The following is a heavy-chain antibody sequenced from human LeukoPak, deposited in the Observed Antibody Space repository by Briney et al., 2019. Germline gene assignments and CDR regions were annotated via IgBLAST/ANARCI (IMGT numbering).Heavy chain of an antibody. D-gene: IGHD1-26*01. CDR2: IYDSGST. J-gene: IGHJ5*02. CDR3: ARVILGNWFDP. V-gene: IGHV4-59*01. CDR1: GGSIRNYY. Sequence: PSETLSLTCTVSGGSIRNYYWSWIRQPPGKGLEWIGYIYDSGSTTYNPSLKSRVTISVDTSKNQFSLKLTSVTAADTAVYYCARVILGNWFDPWGQGTLVTASS.